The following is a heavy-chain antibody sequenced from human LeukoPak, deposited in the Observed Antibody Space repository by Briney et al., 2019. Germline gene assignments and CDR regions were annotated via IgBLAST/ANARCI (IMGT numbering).Heavy chain of an antibody. CDR2: INPNSGGT. D-gene: IGHD3-3*01. Sequence: ASVRVSFKASGYTFTGYYMHWVRQAPGQGLEWMGWINPNSGGTNYAQKFQGRVTMTRDTSISTAYMELSRLRSDDTAVYYCARDLIFGVVPLYNWFDPWGQGTLVTVSS. V-gene: IGHV1-2*02. CDR1: GYTFTGYY. J-gene: IGHJ5*02. CDR3: ARDLIFGVVPLYNWFDP.